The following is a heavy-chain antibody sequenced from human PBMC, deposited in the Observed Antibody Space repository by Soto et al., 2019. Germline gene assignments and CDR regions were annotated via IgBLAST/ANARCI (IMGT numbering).Heavy chain of an antibody. V-gene: IGHV4-30-4*01. Sequence: SETLSLTCTVSGGSISSGDYYWSWIRQPPGKGLEWIGYIYYSGSTYYNPSLKSRVTISVDTSKNQFSLKLSSVTAADTAVYYCARLLYSSSAPVFDYWGQGTLVTVSS. J-gene: IGHJ4*02. CDR2: IYYSGST. CDR1: GGSISSGDYY. D-gene: IGHD6-6*01. CDR3: ARLLYSSSAPVFDY.